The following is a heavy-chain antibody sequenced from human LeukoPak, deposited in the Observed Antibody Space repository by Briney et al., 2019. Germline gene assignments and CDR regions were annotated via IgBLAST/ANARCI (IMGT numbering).Heavy chain of an antibody. V-gene: IGHV3-30*18. Sequence: GGSLRLSCAASGFTFSSYAMHWVRQSLGKGLEWVAVMSYDGFNKYYADSVKGRFTISRDNSKNTLYLQMNSLRAEDTAVYYCAKTKGYSYGHYFDYWGQGTLVTVSS. D-gene: IGHD5-18*01. J-gene: IGHJ4*02. CDR2: MSYDGFNK. CDR3: AKTKGYSYGHYFDY. CDR1: GFTFSSYA.